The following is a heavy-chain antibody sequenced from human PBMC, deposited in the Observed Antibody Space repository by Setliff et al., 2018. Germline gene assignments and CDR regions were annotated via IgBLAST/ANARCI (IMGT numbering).Heavy chain of an antibody. V-gene: IGHV3-21*01. J-gene: IGHJ6*03. CDR1: GFTFSSYS. CDR2: ISSSSSYI. D-gene: IGHD5-18*01. Sequence: PGGSQRLSCAASGFTFSSYSLNWVRQAPGKGLEWVSSISSSSSYIYYADSVQGRFTISRDNAKNSLYLQMNSLRAEDTAVYYCARAADSYGPPRSYMDVWGKGTTVTVSS. CDR3: ARAADSYGPPRSYMDV.